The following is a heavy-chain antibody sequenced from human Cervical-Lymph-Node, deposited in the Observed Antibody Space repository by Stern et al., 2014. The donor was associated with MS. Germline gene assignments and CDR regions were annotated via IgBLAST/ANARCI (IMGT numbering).Heavy chain of an antibody. Sequence: QVQLVESGAEVKKPGASVKVSCKTSGYTFTAYYVHWLRQAPGQRLEWMGWINPNNGGTSYARKFQGRVTMTSDTSINTAYMELSRLRSDDTAVYYCAKDYSDSGDYGWFDPWGQGTLVTVSS. J-gene: IGHJ5*02. D-gene: IGHD4-17*01. CDR1: GYTFTAYY. CDR3: AKDYSDSGDYGWFDP. CDR2: INPNNGGT. V-gene: IGHV1-2*02.